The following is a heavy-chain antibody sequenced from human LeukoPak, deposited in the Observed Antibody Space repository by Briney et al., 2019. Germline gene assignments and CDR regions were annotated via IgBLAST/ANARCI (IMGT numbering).Heavy chain of an antibody. J-gene: IGHJ3*02. D-gene: IGHD4-17*01. CDR3: ARAVYGFDAFDI. Sequence: GGSLRLSCAASGFTFSSYSMNWVRQAPGKGLEWVSSISSSSSYIYYADSVKGRFTISRDNAKNSLYLQMNSLRAEDTAVYYCARAVYGFDAFDIWGQGTMATVSS. CDR2: ISSSSSYI. V-gene: IGHV3-21*01. CDR1: GFTFSSYS.